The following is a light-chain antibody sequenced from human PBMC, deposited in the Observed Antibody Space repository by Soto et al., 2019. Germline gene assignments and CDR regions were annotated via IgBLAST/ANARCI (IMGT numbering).Light chain of an antibody. CDR2: KVT. V-gene: IGLV2-14*01. CDR1: SSDVGGSAY. Sequence: QSVLSHPAAVSWSPGHSIAISCTGTSSDVGGSAYVSWYQQFPGNVPRLLIYKVTNRPSGVSYRFSGSKSGNTASLTISGLQAEEEADHFCTSSTTGTLYVFGTGTKVTAL. CDR3: TSSTTGTLYV. J-gene: IGLJ1*01.